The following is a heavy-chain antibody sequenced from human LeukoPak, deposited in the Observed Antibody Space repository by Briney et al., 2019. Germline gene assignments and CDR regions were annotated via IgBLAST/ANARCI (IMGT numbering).Heavy chain of an antibody. CDR2: ISYDGSNK. D-gene: IGHD5-18*01. CDR3: AKEYSYGYVNYYYGMDV. Sequence: AGSLRLSCAASGFTFSSYGMHWVRQAPGKGLEWVAVISYDGSNKYYADSVKGRFTISRDNSKNTLYLQMNSLRAEDTAVYYCAKEYSYGYVNYYYGMDVWGQGTTVTVSS. J-gene: IGHJ6*02. V-gene: IGHV3-30*18. CDR1: GFTFSSYG.